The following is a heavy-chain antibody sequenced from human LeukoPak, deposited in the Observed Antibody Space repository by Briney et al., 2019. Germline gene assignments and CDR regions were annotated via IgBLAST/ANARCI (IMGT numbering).Heavy chain of an antibody. CDR3: AKDPIVVVITLFDY. CDR1: GFTFSSYA. V-gene: IGHV3-23*01. D-gene: IGHD3-22*01. J-gene: IGHJ4*02. CDR2: ISGSGGST. Sequence: GGSLRLSCAASGFTFSSYAMSWVRQAPGKGLEWVSAISGSGGSTYYADSVKGRFTISRDNSKNTLCLQMNSLRAEDTAVYYCAKDPIVVVITLFDYWGQGTLVTVSS.